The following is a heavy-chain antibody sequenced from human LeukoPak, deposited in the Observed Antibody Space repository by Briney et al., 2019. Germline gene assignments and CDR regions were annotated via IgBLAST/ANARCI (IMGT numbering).Heavy chain of an antibody. J-gene: IGHJ5*02. D-gene: IGHD2-2*01. CDR1: GFSFSDYY. CDR3: ARGPLHVVVPAATWFDP. CDR2: ISSSGSTI. V-gene: IGHV3-11*04. Sequence: GGSLRLSCAASGFSFSDYYMSWIRQAPGKGLEWVSYISSSGSTIYYADSVKGRFTISRDNAKNSLYLQMNSLRAEDTAVYYCARGPLHVVVPAATWFDPWGQGILVTVSS.